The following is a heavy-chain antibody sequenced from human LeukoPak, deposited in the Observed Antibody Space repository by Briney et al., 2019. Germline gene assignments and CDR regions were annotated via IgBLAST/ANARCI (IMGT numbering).Heavy chain of an antibody. J-gene: IGHJ4*02. CDR3: ARGVVIAPQTFDY. V-gene: IGHV4-39*07. CDR1: GDSISSSSSY. D-gene: IGHD2-21*01. Sequence: SETLSLTCTVSGDSISSSSSYWGWIRQPPGKGLEWIGSIYYSGSTYYNTSLKSRVTISVDTSKNQFSLKLSSVTAADTAVYYCARGVVIAPQTFDYWGQGTLVTVSS. CDR2: IYYSGST.